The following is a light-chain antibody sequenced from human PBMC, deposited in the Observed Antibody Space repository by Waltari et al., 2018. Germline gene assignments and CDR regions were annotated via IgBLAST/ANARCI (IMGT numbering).Light chain of an antibody. CDR1: TGAVTSGHF. CDR3: LLSFSGADVV. V-gene: IGLV7-46*01. J-gene: IGLJ2*01. CDR2: DAS. Sequence: QAVVTQEPSLTVSPGGTVTLTCGSNTGAVTSGHFPYWFQQKPGQAPVTLIYDASNRHSWTPARFSGSLPGGKAALTLSGAQPEDEADYYCLLSFSGADVVFGGGTKLTVL.